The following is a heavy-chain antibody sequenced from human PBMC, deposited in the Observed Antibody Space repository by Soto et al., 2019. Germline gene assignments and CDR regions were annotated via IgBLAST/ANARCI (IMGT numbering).Heavy chain of an antibody. CDR3: AKEENVLLWFGELSY. D-gene: IGHD3-10*01. CDR1: GFTFSSYG. V-gene: IGHV3-30*18. Sequence: QVQLVESGGGVVQPGRSLRLSCAASGFTFSSYGMHWVSQAPGKGLEWVAVISYDGSNKYYADSVKGRFTISRDNSKNTLYLQMNSLRAEDTAVYYCAKEENVLLWFGELSYWGQGTLVTVSS. J-gene: IGHJ4*02. CDR2: ISYDGSNK.